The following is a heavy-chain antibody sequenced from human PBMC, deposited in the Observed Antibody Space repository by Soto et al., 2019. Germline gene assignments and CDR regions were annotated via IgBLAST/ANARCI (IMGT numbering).Heavy chain of an antibody. Sequence: PGGSLRLSCAASGFTFSSYGMHWVRQAPGKGLEWVAVISYDGSNKYYADSVKGRFTISRDNSKNTLYLQMNSLRAEDTAVYYCAKGISGYDLQVGYWGQGTLVTVSS. J-gene: IGHJ4*02. D-gene: IGHD5-12*01. CDR2: ISYDGSNK. CDR1: GFTFSSYG. CDR3: AKGISGYDLQVGY. V-gene: IGHV3-30*18.